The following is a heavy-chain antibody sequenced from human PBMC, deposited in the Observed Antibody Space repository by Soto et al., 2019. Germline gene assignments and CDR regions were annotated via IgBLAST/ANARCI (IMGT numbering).Heavy chain of an antibody. Sequence: PSQTLSLTCAISGDSVSSNSASWNLIRQSPSRGLEWLGRTYYRSKWYKEYAASVKSRITINPDISKNQFSLQLNSVSPEDTAVYYCARTVGWLDPWGQGSLVTVYS. J-gene: IGHJ5*02. V-gene: IGHV6-1*01. D-gene: IGHD1-26*01. CDR1: GDSVSSNSAS. CDR3: ARTVGWLDP. CDR2: TYYRSKWYK.